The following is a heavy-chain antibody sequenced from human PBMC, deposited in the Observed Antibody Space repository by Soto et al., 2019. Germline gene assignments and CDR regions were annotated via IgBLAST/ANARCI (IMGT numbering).Heavy chain of an antibody. CDR3: AKGGSSGWSPNYYYYYGMDV. V-gene: IGHV3-30*18. CDR2: ISYDGSNK. J-gene: IGHJ6*02. D-gene: IGHD6-19*01. Sequence: PGGSLRLSCAASGFTFSSYGMHWFRQAPGKWLEWVAVISYDGSNKYYADSVKGRFTIPRDNSKNTLYLQMNSLRAEDTAVYYCAKGGSSGWSPNYYYYYGMDVWGQGXTVTVYS. CDR1: GFTFSSYG.